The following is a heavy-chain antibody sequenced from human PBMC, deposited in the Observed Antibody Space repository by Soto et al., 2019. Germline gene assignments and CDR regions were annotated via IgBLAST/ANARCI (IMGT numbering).Heavy chain of an antibody. D-gene: IGHD3-22*01. CDR3: VTGYYYDTSGNFQNAAFDH. CDR1: GFTFSKYS. Sequence: EVQLVESGGGLVKPGGSLRLSCAASGFTFSKYSMNWVRQAPGKGLEWVSSISTSSNHIYYGDSVKGRFTISRDNAESSLFLQMNSLTAADTAVYYCVTGYYYDTSGNFQNAAFDHWGQGTLVTVSS. V-gene: IGHV3-21*01. CDR2: ISTSSNHI. J-gene: IGHJ4*02.